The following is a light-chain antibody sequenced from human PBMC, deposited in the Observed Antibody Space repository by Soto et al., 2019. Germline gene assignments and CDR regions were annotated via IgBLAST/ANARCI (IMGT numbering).Light chain of an antibody. CDR3: QQYNNWPRT. J-gene: IGKJ1*01. Sequence: ESVLTQSPGTLSLSPGERATLSCRASQSVSSTLAWYQHKPGQAPRLLIFGASNRATGIPARFSGSGSGTEFTLTISSLQSEDFAVYYCQQYNNWPRTFGQGTKVDIK. V-gene: IGKV3-15*01. CDR1: QSVSST. CDR2: GAS.